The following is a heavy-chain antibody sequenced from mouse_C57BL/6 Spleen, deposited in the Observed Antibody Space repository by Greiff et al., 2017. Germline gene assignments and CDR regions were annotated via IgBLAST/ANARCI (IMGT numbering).Heavy chain of an antibody. Sequence: QVQLKQPVAELVKPGASVKLSCKASGYTFTSYWMHWVKQRPGQGLEWIGMIHPNSGSTNYNEKFKSKATLTVDKSSSTAYMQLSSLTSEDSAVYYCARDSNFSWFAYWGQGTLVTVSA. CDR1: GYTFTSYW. CDR3: ARDSNFSWFAY. V-gene: IGHV1-64*01. D-gene: IGHD2-5*01. CDR2: IHPNSGST. J-gene: IGHJ3*01.